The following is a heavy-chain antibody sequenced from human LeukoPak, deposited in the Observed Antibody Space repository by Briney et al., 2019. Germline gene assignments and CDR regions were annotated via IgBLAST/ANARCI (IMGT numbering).Heavy chain of an antibody. CDR2: MSGSGNST. Sequence: GGSLRLSCAGARFTFSSFAMSWVRQAPGKGLEWVSVMSGSGNSTFYADSVKGRFTISRDNSNDTLYLLLNSLRAEDTAVYYCAKDPHFDFWSGYNNWFDPWGQGTLVTVSS. V-gene: IGHV3-23*01. D-gene: IGHD3-3*01. CDR3: AKDPHFDFWSGYNNWFDP. CDR1: RFTFSSFA. J-gene: IGHJ5*02.